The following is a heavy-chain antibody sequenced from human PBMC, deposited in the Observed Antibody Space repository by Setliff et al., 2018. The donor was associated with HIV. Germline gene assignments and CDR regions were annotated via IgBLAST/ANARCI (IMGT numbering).Heavy chain of an antibody. J-gene: IGHJ4*02. CDR3: AAGNIVAARAPGY. CDR2: IKSNSDGATI. V-gene: IGHV3-15*01. CDR1: GFTLSSAW. Sequence: GGSLRLSCAASGFTLSSAWMSWVRQAPGKGLEWVGRIKSNSDGATIDYAAPVKDRFTISRDDSKGTLYLQLNSLKTEDTAFYYCAAGNIVAARAPGYWGQGAQVTVSS. D-gene: IGHD5-12*01.